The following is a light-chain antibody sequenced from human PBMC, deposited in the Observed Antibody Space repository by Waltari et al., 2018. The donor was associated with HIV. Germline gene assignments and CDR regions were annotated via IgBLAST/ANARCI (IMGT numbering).Light chain of an antibody. V-gene: IGLV3-1*01. Sequence: SYELTQQPSVSVSPAQTASITYSAANLADKYTCWSQQKPGQSPVLVIYQDGKRPSGIPEQFFGSNSGNTASLTISGTRAMDEADYDCQAWDSSTVVFGGGTKLTVL. CDR2: QDG. CDR3: QAWDSSTVV. J-gene: IGLJ2*01. CDR1: NLADKY.